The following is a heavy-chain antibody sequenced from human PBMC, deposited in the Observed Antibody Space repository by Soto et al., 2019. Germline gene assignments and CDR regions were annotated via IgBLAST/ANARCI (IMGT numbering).Heavy chain of an antibody. CDR1: GGSISSNKW. CDR2: IYHSGST. CDR3: ARGERQQQRDY. D-gene: IGHD6-13*01. J-gene: IGHJ4*02. V-gene: IGHV4-4*02. Sequence: PSETLSLTCAVSGGSISSNKWWSWVRQPPGKGLEWIGEIYHSGSTNYNPSPKSRVIISVDKSKNQFSLKLSSVTDADTAVYYCARGERQQQRDYRGQGTPVTVSS.